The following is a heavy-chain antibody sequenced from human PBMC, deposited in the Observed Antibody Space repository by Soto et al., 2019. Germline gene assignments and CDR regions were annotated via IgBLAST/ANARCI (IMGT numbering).Heavy chain of an antibody. J-gene: IGHJ4*02. CDR1: GGTFSSYA. CDR2: IIPIFGTA. CDR3: ARGPWSSSSALYYFDY. D-gene: IGHD6-6*01. V-gene: IGHV1-69*13. Sequence: GASVKVSCKASGGTFSSYAISWVRQAPGQGLEWMGGIIPIFGTANYAQKFQGRVTITADESTSTAYMELSSLRSEDTAVYYCARGPWSSSSALYYFDYWGQGTLVTVSS.